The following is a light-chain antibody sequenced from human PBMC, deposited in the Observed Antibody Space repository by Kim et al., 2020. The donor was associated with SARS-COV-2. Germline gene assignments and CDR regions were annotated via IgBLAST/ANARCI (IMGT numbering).Light chain of an antibody. Sequence: NFMLTQPHSVSESPGKTVTISCTRSSGSIDDNYVQWYQQRPGGVPTAVIYEDDQRPSGVSDRFSGSIDNSSNSASLTFSGLRTEDEADYYCQSYNRDNVLFGGGTQLTVL. V-gene: IGLV6-57*04. J-gene: IGLJ2*01. CDR1: SGSIDDNY. CDR3: QSYNRDNVL. CDR2: EDD.